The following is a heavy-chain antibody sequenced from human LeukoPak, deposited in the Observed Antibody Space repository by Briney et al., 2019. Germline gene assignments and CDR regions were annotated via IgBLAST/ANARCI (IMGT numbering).Heavy chain of an antibody. V-gene: IGHV3-48*03. CDR1: GFTFSSYE. CDR3: ARDGFTIFGVVISNDY. CDR2: ISSSGSTI. D-gene: IGHD3-3*01. Sequence: AGGSLRLSCAASGFTFSSYEMNWVRQAPGKGLEWVSYISSSGSTIYYADSVKGRFTISRDNAKNSLYLQMNSLRAEDTAVYYCARDGFTIFGVVISNDYWGQGTLVTVSS. J-gene: IGHJ4*02.